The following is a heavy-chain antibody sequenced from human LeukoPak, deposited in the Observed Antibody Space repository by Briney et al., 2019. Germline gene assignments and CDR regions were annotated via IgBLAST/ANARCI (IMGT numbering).Heavy chain of an antibody. Sequence: GGSLRLSCAASGFTFSTYWMRWSRQAPGKGLEWVDNIKEDGSEKYYVDSGKGRFTITRDGAKNSLYLQMNSLRDEATAVYCCARGLTVKVYWGQRTLVTVSS. CDR3: ARGLTVKVY. D-gene: IGHD1-20*01. V-gene: IGHV3-7*01. CDR1: GFTFSTYW. CDR2: IKEDGSEK. J-gene: IGHJ4*02.